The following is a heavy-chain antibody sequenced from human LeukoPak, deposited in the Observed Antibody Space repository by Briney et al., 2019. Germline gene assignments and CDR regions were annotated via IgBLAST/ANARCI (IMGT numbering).Heavy chain of an antibody. D-gene: IGHD2-2*01. V-gene: IGHV1-18*01. CDR3: ARGSSRYCSSTSCIVDY. CDR1: GYTFTSYG. CDR2: ISAYNGNT. J-gene: IGHJ4*02. Sequence: ASVKVSCKASGYTFTSYGISWVRQAPGQGLEWMGWISAYNGNTNYAQKLQGRVTMTTDTSTSTAYMELRSLRSDDTAVYYCARGSSRYCSSTSCIVDYWGQGTLVTVSS.